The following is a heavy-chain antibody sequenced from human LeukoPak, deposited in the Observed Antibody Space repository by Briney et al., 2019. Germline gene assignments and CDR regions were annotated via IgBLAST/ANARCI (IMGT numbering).Heavy chain of an antibody. V-gene: IGHV4-61*02. CDR2: IYTSGST. Sequence: PSETLSLTCTVSGGSISSGSYCWSWIRQPAGKGLEWIGRIYTSGSTNYNPSLKSRVTISVDTSKNQFSLKLSSVTAADTAVYYCARAGRVVPAAIWYYYYMDVWGKGTTVTVSS. J-gene: IGHJ6*03. CDR1: GGSISSGSYC. CDR3: ARAGRVVPAAIWYYYYMDV. D-gene: IGHD2-2*02.